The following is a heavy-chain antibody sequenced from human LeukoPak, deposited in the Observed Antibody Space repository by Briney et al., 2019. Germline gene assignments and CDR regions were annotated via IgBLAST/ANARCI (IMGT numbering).Heavy chain of an antibody. Sequence: GGSLRLSCAASGFTFSSYWMHWVRQAPGKGPVWVSGINSDGTGTMYADSVKGRFTISRDNAKNTLYLQMNSLRAEDTAVYYCAKHPSFDIWGQGTMVTVAS. J-gene: IGHJ3*02. CDR3: AKHPSFDI. CDR2: INSDGTGT. CDR1: GFTFSSYW. V-gene: IGHV3-74*03.